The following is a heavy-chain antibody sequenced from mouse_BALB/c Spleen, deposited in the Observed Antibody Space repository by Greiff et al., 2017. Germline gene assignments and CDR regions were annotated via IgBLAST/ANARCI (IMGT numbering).Heavy chain of an antibody. CDR1: GYTFTSYV. J-gene: IGHJ4*01. CDR2: INPYNDGT. D-gene: IGHD3-1*01. V-gene: IGHV1-14*01. Sequence: VQLQQSGPELVKPGASVKMSCKASGYTFTSYVMHWVKQKPGQGLEWIGYINPYNDGTKYNEKFKGKATLTSDKSSSTAYMELSSLTSEDSAVYYCAREGSSGAMDYWGQGTSVTVSS. CDR3: AREGSSGAMDY.